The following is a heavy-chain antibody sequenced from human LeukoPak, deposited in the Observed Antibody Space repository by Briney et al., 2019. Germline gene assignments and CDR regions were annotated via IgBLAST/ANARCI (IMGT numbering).Heavy chain of an antibody. CDR2: IVVGSGHT. D-gene: IGHD5-24*01. J-gene: IGHJ4*02. CDR1: GFTFNTYSA. Sequence: SVKVSCKASGFTFNTYSAVQWVRQARGQRLEWIGWIVVGSGHTNYAQKFQERVTITRDMSTSTAYMELNSLRSEDTAVYYCAADHPNYDYWGQGTLVTVSS. V-gene: IGHV1-58*01. CDR3: AADHPNYDY.